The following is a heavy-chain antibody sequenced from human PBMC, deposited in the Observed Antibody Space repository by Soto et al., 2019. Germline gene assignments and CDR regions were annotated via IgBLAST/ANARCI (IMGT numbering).Heavy chain of an antibody. V-gene: IGHV4-31*03. D-gene: IGHD1-1*01. J-gene: IGHJ5*02. Sequence: SETLRLTCTVVGGSISSGGYYWSWIRQHPGKGLEWIGYIYYSGSTYYNPSLKSRVTISVDTSKNQFSLKLSSVTAADTAVYYCARDQSNWNDFNWFDPWGQGTLVTVSS. CDR3: ARDQSNWNDFNWFDP. CDR2: IYYSGST. CDR1: GGSISSGGYY.